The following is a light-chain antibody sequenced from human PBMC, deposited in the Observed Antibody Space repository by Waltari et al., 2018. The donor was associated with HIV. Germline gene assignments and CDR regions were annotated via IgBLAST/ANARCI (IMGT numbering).Light chain of an antibody. J-gene: IGKJ1*01. Sequence: DIVLTQTPLSLPVTLGQPASISCRSSESLVHNDGHTYLTWLQQRPGQPPRLLIYKISNRFPGVPDRFSGSGAGTDFTLKISRVEAEDVGVYYCMEGIQFPRWTFGQGTKVEIK. CDR3: MEGIQFPRWT. V-gene: IGKV2-24*01. CDR2: KIS. CDR1: ESLVHNDGHTY.